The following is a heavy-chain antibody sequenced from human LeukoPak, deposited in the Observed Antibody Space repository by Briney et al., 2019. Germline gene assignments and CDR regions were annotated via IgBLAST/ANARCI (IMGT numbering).Heavy chain of an antibody. J-gene: IGHJ4*02. Sequence: GASVKVSCKASGYTFTGYYMHWVRQAPGQGLEWMGRINPKSGGTNYAQKFQGRVTMTRDTSISTAYMELSRLRSDDTAVYYCARVEAYGDYVYWGRGTLVPVSS. V-gene: IGHV1-2*06. CDR3: ARVEAYGDYVY. CDR2: INPKSGGT. D-gene: IGHD4-17*01. CDR1: GYTFTGYY.